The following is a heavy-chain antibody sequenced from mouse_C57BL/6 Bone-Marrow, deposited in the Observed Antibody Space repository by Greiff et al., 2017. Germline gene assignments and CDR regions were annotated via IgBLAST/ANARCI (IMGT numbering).Heavy chain of an antibody. J-gene: IGHJ3*01. D-gene: IGHD1-1*01. CDR3: ARDYGSSSWFAY. V-gene: IGHV1-64*01. CDR2: IHPNRGST. Sequence: VQLQQPGAELVKPGASVKLSCKASGYTFTSYWMHWVKQRPGQGLEWIGMIHPNRGSTNYNEKFKGKATLTVDKSSSTAYMQLSSLTSEDSAVYYCARDYGSSSWFAYWGQGTLVTVSA. CDR1: GYTFTSYW.